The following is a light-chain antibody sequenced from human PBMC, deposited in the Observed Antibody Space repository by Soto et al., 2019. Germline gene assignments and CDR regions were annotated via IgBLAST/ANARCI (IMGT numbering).Light chain of an antibody. Sequence: EIVMTQSAATLSVSAGETASLSCRASQSVSSSYLAWYQQKPGQAPRLLIYGASSRATGIPDRFSGSGSGTDFTLTISRLEPEDFAVYYCQQYGSSSWTFGQGTKVDIK. CDR1: QSVSSSY. J-gene: IGKJ1*01. CDR2: GAS. CDR3: QQYGSSSWT. V-gene: IGKV3-20*01.